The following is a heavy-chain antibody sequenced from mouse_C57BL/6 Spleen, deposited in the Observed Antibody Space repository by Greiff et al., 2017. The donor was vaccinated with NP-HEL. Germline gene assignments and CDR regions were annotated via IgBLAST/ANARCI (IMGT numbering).Heavy chain of an antibody. CDR1: GFTFSDYY. CDR3: ARDDYDNYFDY. J-gene: IGHJ2*01. Sequence: EVQRVESEGGLVQPGSSMKLSCTASGFTFSDYYMAWVRQVPEKGLEWVANINYDGSSTYYLDSLKSRFIISRDNAKNILYLQMSSLKSEDTATYYCARDDYDNYFDYWGQGTTLTVSS. CDR2: INYDGSST. V-gene: IGHV5-16*01. D-gene: IGHD2-4*01.